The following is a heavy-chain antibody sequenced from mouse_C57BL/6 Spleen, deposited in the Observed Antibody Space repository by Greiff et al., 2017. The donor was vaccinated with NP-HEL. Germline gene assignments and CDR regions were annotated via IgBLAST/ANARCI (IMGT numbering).Heavy chain of an antibody. J-gene: IGHJ2*01. Sequence: QVQLQQPGAELVKPGASVTMSCKASGYTFTSYWITWVKQRPGQGLEWIGDIYPGSGSTNYNEKFTSQATLTVDTSSSTAYMQLSSLTSYDSAVYDCARRYYGFYFDYWGQGTTLTVSS. CDR3: ARRYYGFYFDY. CDR1: GYTFTSYW. CDR2: IYPGSGST. D-gene: IGHD1-1*01. V-gene: IGHV1-55*01.